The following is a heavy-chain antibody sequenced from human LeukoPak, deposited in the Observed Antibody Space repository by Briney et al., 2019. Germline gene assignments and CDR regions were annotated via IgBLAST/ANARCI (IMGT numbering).Heavy chain of an antibody. CDR1: GDSISSGDYS. V-gene: IGHV4-30-4*07. CDR2: IYNSGST. D-gene: IGHD2-15*01. Sequence: SQTLSLTCAVSGDSISSGDYSWSWIRQPPGKGLEWIGYIYNSGSTKYNPSLKSRVTISVDTSKNQFSLKLNSVTAADTAVYYCARVPLSYCSGGSCYSMGPDYWGQGTLVTVSS. J-gene: IGHJ4*02. CDR3: ARVPLSYCSGGSCYSMGPDY.